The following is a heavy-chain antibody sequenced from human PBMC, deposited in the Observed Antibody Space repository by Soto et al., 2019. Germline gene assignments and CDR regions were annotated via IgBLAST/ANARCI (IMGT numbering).Heavy chain of an antibody. D-gene: IGHD2-2*02. CDR3: ARAFTFQLMYRLPPGINWFDP. CDR1: GGSFIGYY. J-gene: IGHJ5*02. Sequence: SETLSLTCAVYGGSFIGYYCSRILQQQGKGPEWIGEINHSGSTNYNPCLKSRVTISVDTSKNQFSLKLSSVTAADTAVYYCARAFTFQLMYRLPPGINWFDPRGQGTLVTVSS. V-gene: IGHV4-34*01. CDR2: INHSGST.